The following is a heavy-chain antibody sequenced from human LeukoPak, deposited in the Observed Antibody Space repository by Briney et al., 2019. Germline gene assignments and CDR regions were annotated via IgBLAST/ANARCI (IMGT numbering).Heavy chain of an antibody. Sequence: ASVKVSCKASGYTLTSYDINWVRQATGQGLEWMGWMNPNSGNTGYAQKFQGRVTMTRNTSISTAYMELSSLTSEDTAVYYCARAGRDGKKDAFDIWGQGTIVSASS. J-gene: IGHJ3*02. V-gene: IGHV1-8*01. CDR1: GYTLTSYD. D-gene: IGHD5-24*01. CDR2: MNPNSGNT. CDR3: ARAGRDGKKDAFDI.